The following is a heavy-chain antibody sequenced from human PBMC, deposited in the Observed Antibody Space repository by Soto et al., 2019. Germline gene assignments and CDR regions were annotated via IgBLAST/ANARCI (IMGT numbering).Heavy chain of an antibody. CDR1: GFTFSSYA. J-gene: IGHJ4*02. Sequence: GGSLRLSCAASGFTFSSYAMSWVRQAPGKGLEWVSAISGSGGSTYYADSVKGRFTISRDNSKNTLYLQMNSLRAEDTAVYSCATTSGYSSSSGDYWGQGTLVTVSS. D-gene: IGHD6-13*01. CDR3: ATTSGYSSSSGDY. V-gene: IGHV3-23*01. CDR2: ISGSGGST.